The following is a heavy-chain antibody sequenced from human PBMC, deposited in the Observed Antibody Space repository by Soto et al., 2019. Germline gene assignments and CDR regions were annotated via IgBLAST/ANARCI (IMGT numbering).Heavy chain of an antibody. J-gene: IGHJ4*02. CDR1: VYTFTSYG. Sequence: ASVKVSCKAAVYTFTSYGISWVRQAPGQGLEWMGWISAYNGNTNYAQKLQGRVTMTTDTSTSTAYMELRSLRSDDKAVYYGARSPGPINDFDYWGQGTLVTVSS. CDR3: ARSPGPINDFDY. CDR2: ISAYNGNT. V-gene: IGHV1-18*01.